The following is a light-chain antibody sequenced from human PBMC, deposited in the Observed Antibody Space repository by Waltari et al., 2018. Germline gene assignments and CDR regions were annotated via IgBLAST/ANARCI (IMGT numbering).Light chain of an antibody. Sequence: QSALTQPASVSGSPGQSITIPCTGSSSDVGNYNFVPWYQQHPDEAPKLVIYEGSKRPSGISIRFSGSKSGNTASLTISRLQAEDEADYYCCSYAGSRTPWVFGGGTRVTVL. J-gene: IGLJ3*02. CDR1: SSDVGNYNF. V-gene: IGLV2-23*01. CDR3: CSYAGSRTPWV. CDR2: EGS.